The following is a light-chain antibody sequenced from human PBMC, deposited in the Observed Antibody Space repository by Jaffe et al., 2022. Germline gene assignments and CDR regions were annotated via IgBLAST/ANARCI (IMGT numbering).Light chain of an antibody. CDR3: ATWDDGLRGV. CDR2: RND. J-gene: IGLJ1*01. CDR1: NSNVGSNF. V-gene: IGLV1-47*01. Sequence: QSVVTQPPSASGTPGQRVTISCSGSNSNVGSNFVYWYQHVPGTAPKLLIHRNDRRPSGVSDRFSGSKSGTSASLVITGLRAEDEADYYCATWDDGLRGVFGPGTKVTVL.